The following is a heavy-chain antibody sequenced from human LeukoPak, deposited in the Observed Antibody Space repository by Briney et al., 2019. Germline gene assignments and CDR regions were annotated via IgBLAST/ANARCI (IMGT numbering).Heavy chain of an antibody. D-gene: IGHD6-19*01. V-gene: IGHV3-30-3*01. J-gene: IGHJ4*02. CDR2: ISYDGSGQ. CDR3: ARANRPFHTSGWYKDY. CDR1: GFTFSSYA. Sequence: GGSLRLSCAASGFTFSSYAMHWVRQAPGKGLEWVALISYDGSGQYYTESVKGRFTISRDNSKNTLYLQVNSLRVEDTAVYYCARANRPFHTSGWYKDYSGQGTLVTVSS.